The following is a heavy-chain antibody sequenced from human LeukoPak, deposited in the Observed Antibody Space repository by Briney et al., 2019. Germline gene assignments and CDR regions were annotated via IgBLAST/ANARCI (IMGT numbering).Heavy chain of an antibody. J-gene: IGHJ3*02. Sequence: SETLSLTCAVYGGSFSGYYWSWIRQPPGKGLEWIGEINHSGSTNYNPSLKSRVTISVDTSKNQFSLKLSSVTAADTAVYYCARASYDSSGYLAWEHAFDIWGQGTMVTVSS. V-gene: IGHV4-34*01. CDR3: ARASYDSSGYLAWEHAFDI. CDR2: INHSGST. CDR1: GGSFSGYY. D-gene: IGHD3-22*01.